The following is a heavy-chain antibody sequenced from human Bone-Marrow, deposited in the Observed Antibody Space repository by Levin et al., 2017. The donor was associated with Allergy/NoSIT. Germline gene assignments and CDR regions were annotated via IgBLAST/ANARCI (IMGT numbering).Heavy chain of an antibody. V-gene: IGHV4-59*08. J-gene: IGHJ4*02. CDR1: GDSISSFY. CDR3: ARGFRGYSYGFDS. Sequence: SCTVSGDSISSFYWGWIRQPPWKGLEWIGYIHYTGSTNYSPSLKGRVTISRDMSKNQFSLKLSSVTASDTAMYYCARGFRGYSYGFDSWGQGTLVTVSS. CDR2: IHYTGST. D-gene: IGHD5-18*01.